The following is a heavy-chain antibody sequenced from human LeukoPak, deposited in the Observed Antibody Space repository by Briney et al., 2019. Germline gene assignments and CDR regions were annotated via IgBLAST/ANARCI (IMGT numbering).Heavy chain of an antibody. V-gene: IGHV4-59*08. Sequence: PSETLSLTCTVSGGSISSYYWSWIRQPPGKGLEWIGYIYYSGSTNYNPSLKSRVTISVDTSKNQFSLKLSSVTAADTAVYYCARHGPGWLQFWWWYFGLWGRGTLVTVSS. CDR1: GGSISSYY. CDR3: ARHGPGWLQFWWWYFGL. J-gene: IGHJ2*01. D-gene: IGHD5-24*01. CDR2: IYYSGST.